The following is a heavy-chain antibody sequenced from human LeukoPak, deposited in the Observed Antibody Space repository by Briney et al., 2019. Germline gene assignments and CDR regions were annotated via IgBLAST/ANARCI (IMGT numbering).Heavy chain of an antibody. V-gene: IGHV3-30-3*01. J-gene: IGHJ4*02. CDR2: ISYDGSNK. CDR3: ARDSRQRWPFRLDFDY. CDR1: GFTFSSYA. D-gene: IGHD5-24*01. Sequence: GGSLRLSCAASGFTFSSYAMHWVRQAPGKGLEWVAVISYDGSNKYYADSVKGRFTISRDNSKNTLYLQMNSLRAEDTAVYYCARDSRQRWPFRLDFDYWGQGTLVTVSS.